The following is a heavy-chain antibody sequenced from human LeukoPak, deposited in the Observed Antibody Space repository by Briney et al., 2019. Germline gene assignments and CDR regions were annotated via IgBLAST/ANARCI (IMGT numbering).Heavy chain of an antibody. Sequence: PSETLSLTCGVSGGSITTTNWWSWVRQFPGQGLKWIGEVSLEGVRNYNPSLTSRVTMSLDRVKNLLSLNLNSVTAADTAVYYCSRENGAFSPFGYWGQGILVTVS. CDR1: GGSITTTNW. CDR2: VSLEGVR. J-gene: IGHJ4*02. CDR3: SRENGAFSPFGY. V-gene: IGHV4-4*02. D-gene: IGHD2-8*01.